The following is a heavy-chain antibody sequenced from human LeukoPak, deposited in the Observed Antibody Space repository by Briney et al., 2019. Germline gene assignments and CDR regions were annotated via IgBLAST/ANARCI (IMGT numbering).Heavy chain of an antibody. D-gene: IGHD3-10*01. CDR1: GYSFTTYW. V-gene: IGHV5-51*01. CDR2: IYPDDSDS. J-gene: IGHJ5*02. CDR3: VRQRGSSGTINHFDP. Sequence: GESLKISCETSGYSFTTYWIGWVRQMPGTGLEWVGAIYPDDSDSRYIPSFQGQVVISADRSIRTAYLQWNSLKTSDTAMYYCVRQRGSSGTINHFDPWGQGTLVTVSS.